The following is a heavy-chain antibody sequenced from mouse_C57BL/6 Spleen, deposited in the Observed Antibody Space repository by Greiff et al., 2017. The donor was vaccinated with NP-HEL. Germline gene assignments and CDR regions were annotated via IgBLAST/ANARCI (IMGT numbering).Heavy chain of an antibody. Sequence: QVQLQQPGAELVKPGASVKLSCKASGYTLTSYWMHWVKQRPGQGLEWIGMIHPNSGSTNYNEKFKSKATLTVDKSSSTAYMQLSSLTSEDSAVYYCARNLITTVVAGDYWGQGTSVTVSS. V-gene: IGHV1-64*01. J-gene: IGHJ4*01. CDR1: GYTLTSYW. CDR2: IHPNSGST. CDR3: ARNLITTVVAGDY. D-gene: IGHD1-1*01.